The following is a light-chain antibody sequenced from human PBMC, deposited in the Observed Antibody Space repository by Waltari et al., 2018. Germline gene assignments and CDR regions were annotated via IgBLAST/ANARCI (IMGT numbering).Light chain of an antibody. CDR1: QSVSSSY. V-gene: IGKV3D-20*01. CDR3: QQYGTSPRT. CDR2: DAS. Sequence: EIVLTQSPATLSLSPGDRATLSCGASQSVSSSYLAWYQQKPGLAPRLLIYDASTRATGVPDRFSGSGSGTDFTLTISRLEPEDFAVYYCQQYGTSPRTFGQGTKVQI. J-gene: IGKJ1*01.